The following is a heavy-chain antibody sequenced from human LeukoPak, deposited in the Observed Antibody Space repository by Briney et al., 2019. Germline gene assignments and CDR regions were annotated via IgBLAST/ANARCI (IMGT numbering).Heavy chain of an antibody. CDR1: GGSVSDYY. D-gene: IGHD3-16*01. Sequence: PSETLSLTCTVSGGSVSDYYWSWIRQPPGKGLEWIGYIYYSGSTNYNPSLKSRVTISVDTSKNQFSLKLSSVTAADTAVYYCARARGLRLGESDWGQGTLVTVSS. CDR3: ARARGLRLGESD. CDR2: IYYSGST. J-gene: IGHJ4*02. V-gene: IGHV4-59*02.